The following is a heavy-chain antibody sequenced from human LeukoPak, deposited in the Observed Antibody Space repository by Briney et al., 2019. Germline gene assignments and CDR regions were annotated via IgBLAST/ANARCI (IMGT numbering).Heavy chain of an antibody. V-gene: IGHV3-48*03. Sequence: GGSLRLSCAASGFNFSSYEMNWVRQAPGKGLEWISYFSRSGSTTYYADSVKGRFTISRDNAKNSLYLQMNSLRAEDTAVYYCAKTAASMDVWGKGITVTVSS. D-gene: IGHD2-15*01. CDR2: FSRSGSTT. J-gene: IGHJ6*03. CDR3: AKTAASMDV. CDR1: GFNFSSYE.